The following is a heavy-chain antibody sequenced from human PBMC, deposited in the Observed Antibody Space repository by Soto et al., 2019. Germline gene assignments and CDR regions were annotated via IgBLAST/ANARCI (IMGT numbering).Heavy chain of an antibody. J-gene: IGHJ6*02. V-gene: IGHV1-2*02. CDR3: ATSSGLYSSAWRRLDV. CDR2: INPYNGAT. D-gene: IGHD6-19*01. CDR1: GYTFTAYH. Sequence: QVQLVQSGAEVKKPGASVKVSCKASGYTFTAYHVHWVRQAPGQGLEWMAWINPYNGATNYAQRFQDSGTLTSDKPISTAYMEINKLTSAHAAVYYCATSSGLYSSAWRRLDVWGRGTTVTVSS.